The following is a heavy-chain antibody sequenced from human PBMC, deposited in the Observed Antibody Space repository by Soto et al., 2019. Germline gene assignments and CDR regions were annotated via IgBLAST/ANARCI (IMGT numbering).Heavy chain of an antibody. D-gene: IGHD2-2*01. V-gene: IGHV4-31*02. CDR2: IYYSGST. J-gene: IGHJ6*02. CDR3: ARDCCLLVPATRPVCYCGMDV. Sequence: YWSRIRQHPGEGVEWIGYIYYSGSTYYNPSLKSRVTISVDTSKNQFSLKLSSVTAADTAVYYGARDCCLLVPATRPVCYCGMDVWGQGTRDTVS. CDR1: Y.